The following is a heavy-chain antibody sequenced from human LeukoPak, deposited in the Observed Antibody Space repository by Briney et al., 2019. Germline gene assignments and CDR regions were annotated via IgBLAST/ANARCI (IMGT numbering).Heavy chain of an antibody. V-gene: IGHV3-23*01. CDR3: VKDANYFDSGSYLIPFDS. D-gene: IGHD3-22*01. J-gene: IGHJ4*02. Sequence: GGSLRLSCAASGFTFSRCAMGRVRQTPGKGLEWVAGISGSGSRTYYADAVKGRFNISRDNSKNTLYLQINSLRAEDTAVYYCVKDANYFDSGSYLIPFDSWGQGTLVTVSS. CDR1: GFTFSRCA. CDR2: ISGSGSRT.